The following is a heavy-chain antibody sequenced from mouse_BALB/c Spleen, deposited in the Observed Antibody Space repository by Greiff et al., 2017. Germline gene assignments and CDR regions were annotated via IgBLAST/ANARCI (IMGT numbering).Heavy chain of an antibody. CDR2: IYPGDGDT. Sequence: VQLQQSGAELVRPGSSVKISCKASGYAFSSYWMNWVKQRPGQGLEWIGQIYPGDGDTNYNGKFKGKATLTADKSSSTAYMQLSSLTSEDSAVYFCARSGGSYGAYWGQGTLVTVSA. CDR3: ARSGGSYGAY. V-gene: IGHV1-80*01. CDR1: GYAFSSYW. D-gene: IGHD1-1*02. J-gene: IGHJ3*01.